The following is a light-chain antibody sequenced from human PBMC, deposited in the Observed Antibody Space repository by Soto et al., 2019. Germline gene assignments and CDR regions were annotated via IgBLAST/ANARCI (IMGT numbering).Light chain of an antibody. V-gene: IGLV2-8*01. J-gene: IGLJ1*01. CDR3: SSYAGSNTFV. CDR1: SSDVGGYDS. CDR2: DVD. Sequence: ALTQPPSASGSPGQSVTISCSGTSSDVGGYDSVSWYQHHPGKVPKLIIFDVDKWPSGVPDRFSGFKSGNTASLAVSGLRAEDEAAYYCSSYAGSNTFVFGTGTKVTVL.